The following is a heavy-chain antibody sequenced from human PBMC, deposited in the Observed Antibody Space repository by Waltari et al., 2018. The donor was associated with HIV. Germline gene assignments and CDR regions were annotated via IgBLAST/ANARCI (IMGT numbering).Heavy chain of an antibody. Sequence: EVQLVESGGGLVKPGGSLRLSCAASGFTFSSYTMHWVRQAPGNGLVWVSAISSSSTYIYYADSVKGRFTISRDNAKNSLYLQMNSLRAGDTAVYHCARFTIFGVVTLYYFDYWGQGALVTVSS. D-gene: IGHD3-3*01. CDR2: ISSSSTYI. CDR1: GFTFSSYT. J-gene: IGHJ4*02. V-gene: IGHV3-21*01. CDR3: ARFTIFGVVTLYYFDY.